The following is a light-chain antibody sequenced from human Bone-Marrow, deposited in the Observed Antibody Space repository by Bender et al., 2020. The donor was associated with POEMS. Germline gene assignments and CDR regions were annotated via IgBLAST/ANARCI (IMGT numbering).Light chain of an antibody. CDR3: YSYAGSNTWV. CDR1: NTDFGTYRL. V-gene: IGLV2-23*01. Sequence: QSALTQPASVSGSPGQSITISCTGTNTDFGTYRLVSWYQHLPGKAPKLMIYEGSKRPSGVSNRFSGSKSGNTASLTISGLQADDEADYYCYSYAGSNTWVFGGGTKLTVL. J-gene: IGLJ3*02. CDR2: EGS.